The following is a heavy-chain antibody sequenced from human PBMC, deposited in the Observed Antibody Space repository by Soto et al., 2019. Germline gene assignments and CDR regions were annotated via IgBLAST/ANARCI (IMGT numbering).Heavy chain of an antibody. J-gene: IGHJ4*02. V-gene: IGHV3-23*01. CDR1: GFTFSSYA. CDR2: ISGSGGST. Sequence: EVQLLESGGGLVQPGGSLRLSCAASGFTFSSYAMSWVRQAPGKGLEWVSAISGSGGSTYYADSVKGRFTISRDNSKNTLYLRMNSLRAEDTAVYYCAKEGYYYDSSGYYYADWGQGTLVTVSS. D-gene: IGHD3-22*01. CDR3: AKEGYYYDSSGYYYAD.